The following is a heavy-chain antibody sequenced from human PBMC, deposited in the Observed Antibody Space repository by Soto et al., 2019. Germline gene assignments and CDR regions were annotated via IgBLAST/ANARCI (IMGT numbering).Heavy chain of an antibody. D-gene: IGHD6-6*01. CDR3: ARTAARPHRMDV. V-gene: IGHV1-69*02. Sequence: SVKVSCKASGGTFSGYTISWVRQAPGRGLEWMGRIIPILGIANYAQKFQGRVTITADKSTSTAYMELSSLRSEDTAVYYCARTAARPHRMDVWGKGNPGHRLL. J-gene: IGHJ6*04. CDR2: IIPILGIA. CDR1: GGTFSGYT.